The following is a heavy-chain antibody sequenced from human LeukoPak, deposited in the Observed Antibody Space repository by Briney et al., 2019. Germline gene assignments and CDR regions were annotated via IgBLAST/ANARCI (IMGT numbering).Heavy chain of an antibody. J-gene: IGHJ4*02. Sequence: SETLSLTCPVSGGSISSSNWSWIRQPPGKRLEWIGYIFYVGSTTYNPSLKSRLTISVDTSKNQFSLKLSSVTAADTAVYYCATKGTGRYSTFDQWGQGTLVTVSS. V-gene: IGHV4-59*01. D-gene: IGHD3-10*01. CDR2: IFYVGST. CDR3: ATKGTGRYSTFDQ. CDR1: GGSISSSN.